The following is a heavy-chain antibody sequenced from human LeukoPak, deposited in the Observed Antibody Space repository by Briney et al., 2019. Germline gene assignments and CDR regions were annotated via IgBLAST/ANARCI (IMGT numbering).Heavy chain of an antibody. CDR1: GFTFTGHS. J-gene: IGHJ4*02. D-gene: IGHD1-26*01. V-gene: IGHV3-30*04. CDR2: VGNDEKTK. CDR3: AREKQSGGTPFDY. Sequence: GGSLRLSCVASGFTFTGHSMHWVRQAPGNGLEWVAVVGNDEKTKFYADSLKCRFTVSRDNSKNTVYLQMNSLRDEDTAVYYCAREKQSGGTPFDYWGQGSLVTVSS.